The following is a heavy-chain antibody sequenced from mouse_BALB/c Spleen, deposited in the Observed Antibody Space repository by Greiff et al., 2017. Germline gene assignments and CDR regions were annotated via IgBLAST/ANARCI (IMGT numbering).Heavy chain of an antibody. V-gene: IGHV5-6-3*01. CDR1: GFTFSSYG. Sequence: EVMLVESGGGLVQPGGSLKLSCAASGFTFSSYGMSWVRQTPDKRLELVATINSNGGSTYYPDSVKGRFTISRDNAKNTLYLQMSSLKSEDTAMYYCARGDYDAFDYWGQGTTLTVSS. CDR2: INSNGGST. J-gene: IGHJ2*01. CDR3: ARGDYDAFDY. D-gene: IGHD2-4*01.